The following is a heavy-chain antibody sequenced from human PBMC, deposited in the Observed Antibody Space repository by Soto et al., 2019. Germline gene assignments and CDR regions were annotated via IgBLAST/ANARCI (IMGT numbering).Heavy chain of an antibody. V-gene: IGHV4-59*01. J-gene: IGHJ5*02. CDR3: ARDITTAGWFDP. CDR1: DGSISTYY. CDR2: MYYSGGT. D-gene: IGHD3-22*01. Sequence: SYTLSLTCSVSDGSISTYYWNWIRQPPGKGLEWIGNMYYSGGTNYNPSLKSRVSISIDTSNKQFSLKLRSVTAADTAVYYCARDITTAGWFDPWGQGALVTVSS.